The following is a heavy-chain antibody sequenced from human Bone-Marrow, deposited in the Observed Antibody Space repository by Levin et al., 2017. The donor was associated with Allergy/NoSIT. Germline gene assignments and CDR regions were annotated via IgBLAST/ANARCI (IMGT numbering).Heavy chain of an antibody. CDR3: ARFGLVRYFDPRRAFDI. Sequence: SETLSLTCAVYGGSFSGYYWSWIRQPPGKGLESIGEINHSGSTNYNPSLKSRVTISVDTSKNQFSLKLSSVTAADTAVYYCARFGLVRYFDPRRAFDIWGQGTMVTVSS. D-gene: IGHD3-9*01. CDR1: GGSFSGYY. V-gene: IGHV4-34*01. J-gene: IGHJ3*02. CDR2: INHSGST.